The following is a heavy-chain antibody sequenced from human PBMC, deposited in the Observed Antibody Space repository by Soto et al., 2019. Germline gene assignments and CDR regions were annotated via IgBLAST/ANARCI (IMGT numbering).Heavy chain of an antibody. J-gene: IGHJ4*02. CDR2: TYYRSKWYN. V-gene: IGHV6-1*01. CDR3: PRVDPGGCGGGGDY. D-gene: IGHD2-21*01. CDR1: GDSVSSNSAA. Sequence: SETLSLTCAISGDSVSSNSAAWNWIRQSPSRGLEWLGRTYYRSKWYNDYAASVKSRITINPDTSKNHLSLQLRAVTPEDTALYSCPRVDPGGCGGGGDYWGQGTLVTVSS.